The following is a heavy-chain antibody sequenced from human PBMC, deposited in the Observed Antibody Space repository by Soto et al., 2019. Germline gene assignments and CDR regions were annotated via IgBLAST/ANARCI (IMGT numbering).Heavy chain of an antibody. CDR3: AKERYSGYDLFYYFDY. CDR1: GFSFSSYA. CDR2: ISGSGGST. J-gene: IGHJ4*02. V-gene: IGHV3-23*01. Sequence: PGGSLRLSCAASGFSFSSYAMSWVRQAPGKGLEWVSAISGSGGSTYYADSVKGRFTISRDNSKNTLYLQMNSLRAEDTAVYYCAKERYSGYDLFYYFDYWGQGTLVTVSS. D-gene: IGHD5-12*01.